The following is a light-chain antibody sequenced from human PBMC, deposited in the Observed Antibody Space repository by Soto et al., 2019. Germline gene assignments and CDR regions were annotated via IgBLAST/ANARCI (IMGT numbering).Light chain of an antibody. J-gene: IGLJ1*01. CDR3: CSYTGNYAYV. CDR2: DVR. Sequence: QSVLTQPRSVSGSPGQSVTISCTGTSSDVGGYNYVSWYQQLPGKAPKLMIYDVRKRPSGVPDRFSGSKSGNTASLTISGLQAEDEADYYCCSYTGNYAYVLRTGTKVTVL. V-gene: IGLV2-11*01. CDR1: SSDVGGYNY.